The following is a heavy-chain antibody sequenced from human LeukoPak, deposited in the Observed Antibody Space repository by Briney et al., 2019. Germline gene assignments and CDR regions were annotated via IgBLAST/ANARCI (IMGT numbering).Heavy chain of an antibody. CDR3: ARGGYDFWSGYFLHYYYGMDV. CDR1: GGSFSGYY. V-gene: IGHV4-34*01. Sequence: SETLSLTCAIYGGSFSGYYWSWIRQPPGKGLEWIGEINHSGSTNYNPSLKSRVTISVDTSKNQFSLKLSSVTAADTAVYYCARGGYDFWSGYFLHYYYGMDVWGQGTTVTVSS. D-gene: IGHD3-3*01. CDR2: INHSGST. J-gene: IGHJ6*02.